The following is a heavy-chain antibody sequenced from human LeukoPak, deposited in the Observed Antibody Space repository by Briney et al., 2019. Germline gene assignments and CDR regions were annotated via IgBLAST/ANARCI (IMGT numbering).Heavy chain of an antibody. CDR3: ARVPYNRYCSVGYLLLGGSCYSSAFDI. V-gene: IGHV4-61*02. D-gene: IGHD2-15*01. J-gene: IGHJ3*02. CDR1: GGSISSGSYY. CDR2: IYTSGST. Sequence: SSETLSLTCTVSGGSISSGSYYWSWIRQPAGKGLEWIGRIYTSGSTNYNPSLKSRVTISVDTSKNQFSLKLSSVTAADTAVYYCARVPYNRYCSVGYLLLGGSCYSSAFDIWGQGTMVTVSS.